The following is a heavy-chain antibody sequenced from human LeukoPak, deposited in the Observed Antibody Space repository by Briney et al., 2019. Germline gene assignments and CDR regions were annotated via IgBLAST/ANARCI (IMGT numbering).Heavy chain of an antibody. Sequence: SETLSLTCTVSGGSISSTSFYWVWIRQPPGKGLDWLGTIYFTGTTYYNPSLNSRVTISVDTSNNRFSLKVSSMTAADTAVYYCARLIVGDYFDSWGQGTLVTVSS. V-gene: IGHV4-39*01. CDR3: ARLIVGDYFDS. CDR2: IYFTGTT. CDR1: GGSISSTSFY. J-gene: IGHJ4*02. D-gene: IGHD1-26*01.